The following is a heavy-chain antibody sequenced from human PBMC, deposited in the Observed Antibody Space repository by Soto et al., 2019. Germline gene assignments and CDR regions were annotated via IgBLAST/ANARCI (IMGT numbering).Heavy chain of an antibody. D-gene: IGHD1-26*01. CDR1: GGTFDNFI. CDR2: IVPMLGTP. Sequence: QVQLVQSGAEVKEPGSSVRVSCKASGGTFDNFIMNWVRQTPGRGLEWMGGIVPMLGTPTYAEKIKGRVTIHATGSTSTMYMEVTSLRSEDTAIYYCARNGTYSSSLSQYSGMDVWGQGTTVTVSS. V-gene: IGHV1-69*01. J-gene: IGHJ6*02. CDR3: ARNGTYSSSLSQYSGMDV.